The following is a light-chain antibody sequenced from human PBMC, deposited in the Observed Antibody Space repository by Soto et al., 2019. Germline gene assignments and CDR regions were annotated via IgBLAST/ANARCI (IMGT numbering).Light chain of an antibody. CDR2: AAS. V-gene: IGKV1-17*01. CDR1: QSISSY. J-gene: IGKJ1*01. Sequence: DIQMTQSPSSLSASVGDRFTITCRASQSISSYLNWYQQKPGKAPKLLIYAASSLQSGVPSRFSGSGSGTEFTLTISSLQPEDFATYYCLQCNSYPWTFGQGTKVDI. CDR3: LQCNSYPWT.